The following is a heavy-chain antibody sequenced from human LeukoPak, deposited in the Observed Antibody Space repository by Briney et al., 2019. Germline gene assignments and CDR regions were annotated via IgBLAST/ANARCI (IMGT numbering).Heavy chain of an antibody. CDR1: GFTFSSYS. D-gene: IGHD2-8*02. CDR2: ISSSSSYI. J-gene: IGHJ5*02. Sequence: GGSLRLSCAASGFTFSSYSMNWVRQAPGKGLEWVSSISSSSSYIYYADSVKGRFTISRDNAKNSLYLQMNSLRAEDTAVYYCAREVGEYPDSVVYANWFDPWGQGTLVTVSS. V-gene: IGHV3-21*01. CDR3: AREVGEYPDSVVYANWFDP.